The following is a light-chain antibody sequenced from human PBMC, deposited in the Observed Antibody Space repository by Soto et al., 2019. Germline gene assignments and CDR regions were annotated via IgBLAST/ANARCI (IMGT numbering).Light chain of an antibody. V-gene: IGKV3-15*01. Sequence: EIVMTQSPATLSVSPGERTTLSCRASQSVGNNLAWYQQKPGQAPRLLIYGAYTRATGIPARFSGSGSGTDFTLTISSLQSEDFAVYCRQHYNYWPPKTFGQGTQVEMK. J-gene: IGKJ1*01. CDR2: GAY. CDR3: QHYNYWPPKT. CDR1: QSVGNN.